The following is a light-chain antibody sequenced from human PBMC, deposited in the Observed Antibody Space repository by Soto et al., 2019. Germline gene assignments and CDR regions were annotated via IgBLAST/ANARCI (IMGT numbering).Light chain of an antibody. CDR1: QSVSSSH. J-gene: IGKJ2*01. V-gene: IGKV3-20*01. CDR2: GAS. CDR3: QQYGDSPMYT. Sequence: EIVLTQSPGTLSSSPGERATLSCRASQSVSSSHLAWYQQKPGQGPRLLIYGASSRATGIPDRFSGSGSGTDFTLTISRLEPEDFAVYFCQQYGDSPMYTFGQGTKLEI.